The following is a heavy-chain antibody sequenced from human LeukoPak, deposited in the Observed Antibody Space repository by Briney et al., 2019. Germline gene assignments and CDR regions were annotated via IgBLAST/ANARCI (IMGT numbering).Heavy chain of an antibody. CDR1: GGSISSYY. J-gene: IGHJ4*02. CDR2: IYYSGST. CDR3: ARDYYDSSGYYFDY. D-gene: IGHD3-22*01. Sequence: SETLSLTCTVSGGSISSYYWSWIRQPPGKGLEWIGYIYYSGSTNYNPSLKSRVTISVDTSKNQFSLKLSSVTAADTAVYYCARDYYDSSGYYFDYWGQGTLVTVSS. V-gene: IGHV4-59*01.